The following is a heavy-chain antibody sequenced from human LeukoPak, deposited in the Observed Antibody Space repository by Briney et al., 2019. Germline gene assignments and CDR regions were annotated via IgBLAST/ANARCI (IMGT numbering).Heavy chain of an antibody. CDR2: ISSSGSTI. CDR1: GFTFSDYY. J-gene: IGHJ5*02. CDR3: ARVTYYDFWSGYRFDP. V-gene: IGHV3-11*04. D-gene: IGHD3-3*01. Sequence: GGSLRLYCAPSGFTFSDYYMSWIREAPGKGLEWVSYISSSGSTIYYADPVKGRFTISRDNAKNSLYLQMNSLRAEDTAVYYCARVTYYDFWSGYRFDPWGQGTLVTVSS.